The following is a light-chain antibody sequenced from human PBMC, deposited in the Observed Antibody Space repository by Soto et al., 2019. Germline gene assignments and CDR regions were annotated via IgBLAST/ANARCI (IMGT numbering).Light chain of an antibody. CDR3: QQYNSYRSIT. CDR2: KAS. CDR1: QSISSW. V-gene: IGKV1-5*03. J-gene: IGKJ5*01. Sequence: DIQMTQSPSTLSASVGDRVTITCRASQSISSWLAWYQQKPGKAPKLLIYKASSLESGVPSSFSGSGSGTEFTLTISSLQPDDFATYYCQQYNSYRSITFGQGTRLEIK.